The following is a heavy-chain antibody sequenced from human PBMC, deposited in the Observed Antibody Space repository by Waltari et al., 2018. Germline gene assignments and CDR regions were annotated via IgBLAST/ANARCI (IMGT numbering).Heavy chain of an antibody. CDR2: ISSSSSYI. CDR3: ARDLEPDYYYYMDV. Sequence: EVQLVESGGGLVKPGGSLRLSCADSGFTFSSYSMNWVRQAPGKGLEWVSSISSSSSYIYYADSVKGRFTISRDNAKNSLYLQMNSLRAEDTAVYYCARDLEPDYYYYMDVWGKGTTVTISS. J-gene: IGHJ6*03. CDR1: GFTFSSYS. D-gene: IGHD1-1*01. V-gene: IGHV3-21*01.